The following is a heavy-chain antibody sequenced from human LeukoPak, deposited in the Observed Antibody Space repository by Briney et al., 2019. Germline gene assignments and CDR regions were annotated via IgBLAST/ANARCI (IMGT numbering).Heavy chain of an antibody. D-gene: IGHD6-19*01. V-gene: IGHV3-23*01. CDR3: AKDTGSVAGDMDY. CDR1: GFTFNSYD. CDR2: ISGSGGNT. J-gene: IGHJ4*02. Sequence: PGGSVRLSCAASGFTFNSYDMSWLRQAPGRGLEWVLAISGSGGNTYYADSVKGRFTISRDNSKNTLYLQMNSLRAEDTAVYYCAKDTGSVAGDMDYWGQGTLVTVSS.